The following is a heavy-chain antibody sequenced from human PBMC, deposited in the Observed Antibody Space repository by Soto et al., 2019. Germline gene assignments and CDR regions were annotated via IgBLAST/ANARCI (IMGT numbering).Heavy chain of an antibody. V-gene: IGHV3-48*03. D-gene: IGHD3-3*01. J-gene: IGHJ5*02. CDR1: GFTFISYE. CDR2: ISSSGSTI. CDR3: ARGQTIFGVVTYNWFDP. Sequence: GGSLRLSCGASGFTFISYEMNWVRQAPGKGLEWVSYISSSGSTIYYADSVKGRFTISRDNAKNSLYLQMNSLRAEDTAVYYCARGQTIFGVVTYNWFDPWGQGTLVTVSS.